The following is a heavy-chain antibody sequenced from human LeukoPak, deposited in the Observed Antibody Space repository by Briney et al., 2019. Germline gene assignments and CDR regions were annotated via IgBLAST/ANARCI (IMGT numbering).Heavy chain of an antibody. D-gene: IGHD1-20*01. V-gene: IGHV1-18*01. CDR1: GYTFTSSG. J-gene: IGHJ4*02. CDR2: ISAYNGNT. CDR3: ARDTMYNWNDAYFDY. Sequence: ASVKVSCKASGYTFTSSGISWVRQAPGQGLEWMGWISAYNGNTNYAQKLQGRVTMTTDTSTSTAYMELRSLRSDDTAVYYCARDTMYNWNDAYFDYWGRGTLVTVSS.